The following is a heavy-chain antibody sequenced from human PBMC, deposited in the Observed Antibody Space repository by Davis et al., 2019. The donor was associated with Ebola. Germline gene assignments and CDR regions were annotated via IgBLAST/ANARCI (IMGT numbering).Heavy chain of an antibody. CDR2: IWYDGSNK. CDR3: ARVDSGYDSVYYYGMDV. Sequence: PGGSLRLSCAASGFTFSSYGMHWVRQAPGKGLEWVAVIWYDGSNKYYADSVKGRFTISRDNSKNTLYLQMNSLRAEDTAVYYCARVDSGYDSVYYYGMDVWGQGTTVTVSS. CDR1: GFTFSSYG. J-gene: IGHJ6*02. V-gene: IGHV3-33*08. D-gene: IGHD5-12*01.